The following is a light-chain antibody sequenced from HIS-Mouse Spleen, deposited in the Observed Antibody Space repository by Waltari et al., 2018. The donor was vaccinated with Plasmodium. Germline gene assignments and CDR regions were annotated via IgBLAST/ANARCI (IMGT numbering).Light chain of an antibody. V-gene: IGLV3-10*01. CDR3: YSTDSSGNHRV. J-gene: IGLJ3*02. CDR2: EDS. Sequence: SYELTQPPSVSVSPGQTARITCSGDALPKKYAYWYQQKSGQAHVLVIYEDSKRPSVIPGRFSGFSSGTMATLTISGAQVEDEADYYCYSTDSSGNHRVFGGGTKLTVL. CDR1: ALPKKY.